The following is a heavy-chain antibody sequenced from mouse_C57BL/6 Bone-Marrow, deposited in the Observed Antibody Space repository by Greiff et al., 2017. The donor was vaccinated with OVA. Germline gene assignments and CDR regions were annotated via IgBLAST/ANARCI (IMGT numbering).Heavy chain of an antibody. CDR3: ASAGTSYWYFDV. CDR2: IDPSDSYT. Sequence: QVQLQQPGAELVMPGASVKLSCKASGYTFTSYWMHWVKQRPGQGLELIGEIDPSDSYTNYNQKFKGKSTLTVDKSSSTAYMQLSSLTSEDSAVYYCASAGTSYWYFDVWGTGTTVTVSS. J-gene: IGHJ1*03. CDR1: GYTFTSYW. V-gene: IGHV1-69*01. D-gene: IGHD4-1*01.